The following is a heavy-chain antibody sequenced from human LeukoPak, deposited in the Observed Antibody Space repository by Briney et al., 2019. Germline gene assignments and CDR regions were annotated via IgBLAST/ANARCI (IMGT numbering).Heavy chain of an antibody. Sequence: SETLSLTCAVYGGSFSGYYWSWIRQPPEKGLDWIGEITRTGRINYNPALKGRVTMSLDTSKNQFSLELSSMTAADTAVYYCARVSRDFGGNSYFDYWGQGTLVTVSS. CDR3: ARVSRDFGGNSYFDY. CDR1: GGSFSGYY. V-gene: IGHV4-34*01. J-gene: IGHJ4*02. CDR2: ITRTGRI. D-gene: IGHD4-23*01.